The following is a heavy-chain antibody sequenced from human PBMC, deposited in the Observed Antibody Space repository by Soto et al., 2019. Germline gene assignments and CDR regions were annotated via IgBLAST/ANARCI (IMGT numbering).Heavy chain of an antibody. D-gene: IGHD6-13*01. CDR2: INPNRGGT. CDR1: GYTFTGYY. Sequence: QVQLVQSGAEVKKPGASVKVSCKASGYTFTGYYMHWVRQAPGQGLEWMGWINPNRGGTNYAQKFQGRVTMTRDTSISTAYMELSRLRSDDTAVYYCARDARAGLEAAGIGEGNWFDPWGQGTLVTVSS. V-gene: IGHV1-2*02. CDR3: ARDARAGLEAAGIGEGNWFDP. J-gene: IGHJ5*02.